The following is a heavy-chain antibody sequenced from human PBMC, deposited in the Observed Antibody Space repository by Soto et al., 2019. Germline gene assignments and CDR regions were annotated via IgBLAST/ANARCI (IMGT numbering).Heavy chain of an antibody. CDR2: ISSSSSTI. CDR3: ARAPEETSKWFGELLKSGTYYYYYYMDV. D-gene: IGHD3-10*01. J-gene: IGHJ6*03. CDR1: GFTFSSYS. V-gene: IGHV3-48*01. Sequence: HPGGSLRLSCAASGFTFSSYSMNWVRQAPGKGLEWVSYISSSSSTIYYADSVKGRFTISRDNAKNSLYLQMNSLRAGDTAVYYCARAPEETSKWFGELLKSGTYYYYYYMDVWGKGTTVTVAS.